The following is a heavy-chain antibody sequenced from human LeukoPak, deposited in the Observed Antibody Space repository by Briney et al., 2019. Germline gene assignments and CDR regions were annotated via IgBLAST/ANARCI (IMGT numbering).Heavy chain of an antibody. Sequence: VGSLRLSCAASRFSFRSYAMYWGRQAPGPRLKAVTVISYDGSNKYYADFVKGRFTISRDNSKSTQYLQMNSLRAEDTAVYYCARGGGHSYGYFDDWGQGTLVTVSS. D-gene: IGHD5-18*01. V-gene: IGHV3-30*04. CDR3: ARGGGHSYGYFDD. CDR2: ISYDGSNK. CDR1: RFSFRSYA. J-gene: IGHJ4*02.